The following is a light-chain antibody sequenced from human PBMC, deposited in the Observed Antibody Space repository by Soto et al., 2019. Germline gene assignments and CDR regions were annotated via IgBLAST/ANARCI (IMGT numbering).Light chain of an antibody. V-gene: IGKV3-20*01. CDR2: GAS. Sequence: EIVLTQSPGTLSLSPGEKATLSCRASQSVSSSYLAWNQQKPAQAPRLLIYGASSRATGIPDRFSGSGSGTDFTLTISRLEPEDFAVYYCQQYGSSPPYTFGQGTKLEIK. J-gene: IGKJ2*01. CDR1: QSVSSSY. CDR3: QQYGSSPPYT.